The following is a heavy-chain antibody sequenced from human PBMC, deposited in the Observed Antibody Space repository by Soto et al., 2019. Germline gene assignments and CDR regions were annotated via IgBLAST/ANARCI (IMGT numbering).Heavy chain of an antibody. J-gene: IGHJ2*01. CDR3: VRCYCSLGSCYACWHFDL. CDR1: GYTFNDYA. Sequence: QVRLVQSGDEVKKPGASVKVSCQASGYTFNDYAVSWVRQAPGQGLEWMCWISPSTGDTDQARNFQDRITMTLDTSTNTAYMELRSLRSDDTAVYYCVRCYCSLGSCYACWHFDLWGRGTLVTVSS. V-gene: IGHV1-18*01. CDR2: ISPSTGDT. D-gene: IGHD2-15*01.